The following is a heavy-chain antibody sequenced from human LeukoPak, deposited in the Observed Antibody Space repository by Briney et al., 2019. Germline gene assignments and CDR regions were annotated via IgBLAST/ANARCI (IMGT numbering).Heavy chain of an antibody. CDR3: ARVLVPYDSSGYYLYYYYYYMDV. CDR1: GYTFTGYY. J-gene: IGHJ6*03. D-gene: IGHD3-22*01. V-gene: IGHV1-2*02. CDR2: INPDSGGT. Sequence: ASVKVSCKASGYTFTGYYMHWVRQAPGQGLEWMGWINPDSGGTNYAQKFQGRVTMTRDTPITTAYMELSRLTSDDTAVYYCARVLVPYDSSGYYLYYYYYYMDVWGKGTTVTVSS.